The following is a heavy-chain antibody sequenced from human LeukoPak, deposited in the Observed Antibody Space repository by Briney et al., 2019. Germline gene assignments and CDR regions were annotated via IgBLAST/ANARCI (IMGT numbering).Heavy chain of an antibody. V-gene: IGHV1-69*04. Sequence: GSSVKVSCKASGGTFSSYAISWVRQAPGQGLEWMGRIIPIFGIANYAQKFQGRVTITADKSTSTAYMELSSLRSEDTAVYYCARVYYHGSGSYYSVNWFDPWGQGTLVTVSS. CDR2: IIPIFGIA. D-gene: IGHD3-10*01. J-gene: IGHJ5*02. CDR1: GGTFSSYA. CDR3: ARVYYHGSGSYYSVNWFDP.